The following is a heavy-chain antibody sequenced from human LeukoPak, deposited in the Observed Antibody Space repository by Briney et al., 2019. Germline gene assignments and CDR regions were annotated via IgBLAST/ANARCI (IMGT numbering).Heavy chain of an antibody. CDR3: ARHVTGYCSSTSCYNYYCYMDV. CDR1: GYSFTSYW. J-gene: IGHJ6*03. D-gene: IGHD2-2*02. V-gene: IGHV5-51*01. CDR2: IYPGDSDT. Sequence: GESLKISCKGSGYSFTSYWIGWVRQMPGKGLEWMGIIYPGDSDTRYSPPFQGQVTISADKSTSTAYLQWSSLKASDTAMYYCARHVTGYCSSTSCYNYYCYMDVWGKGTTVTVSS.